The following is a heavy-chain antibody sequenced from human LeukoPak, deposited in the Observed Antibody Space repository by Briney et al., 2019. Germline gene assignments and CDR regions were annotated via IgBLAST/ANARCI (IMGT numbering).Heavy chain of an antibody. V-gene: IGHV1-2*02. CDR3: ARGVPYNWNDAGYFDF. CDR1: GYPFIDYF. D-gene: IGHD1-20*01. J-gene: IGHJ4*02. CDR2: INPKTGAT. Sequence: ASVKVSCKASGYPFIDYFIHWVRQAPGQGLKWMGWINPKTGATSYVQKFQGRVTMIRDTSSSTAYMELSRLTSDDTAVYFCARGVPYNWNDAGYFDFWGQGTLVTVSS.